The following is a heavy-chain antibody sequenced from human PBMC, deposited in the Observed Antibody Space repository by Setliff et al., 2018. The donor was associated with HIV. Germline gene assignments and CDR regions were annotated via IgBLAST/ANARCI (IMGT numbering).Heavy chain of an antibody. CDR3: ARDRYTYAYLDY. Sequence: SETLSLTCAVSGYSIRSGYYWGWIRQSPGKGLEWIGSIFHSGSTYTSPSLRSRVTMSVDTSKNQFSLKLSSVTAADTAVYYCARDRYTYAYLDYWGQGTLVTVSS. V-gene: IGHV4-38-2*02. J-gene: IGHJ4*02. D-gene: IGHD5-18*01. CDR2: IFHSGST. CDR1: GYSIRSGYY.